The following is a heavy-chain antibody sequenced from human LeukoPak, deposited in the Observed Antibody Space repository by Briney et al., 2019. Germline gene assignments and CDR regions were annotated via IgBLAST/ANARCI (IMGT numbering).Heavy chain of an antibody. CDR3: VKAPRPGAVPIEI. Sequence: GGSLRLSCSASGFTLSNYAMYWVRQPPGKGLKCVSGISRIGGDTYYADSVKGRFTISRDNSKNTLYLQMSSLRPEDTAMYYCVKAPRPGAVPIEIWGGGTMVTVSS. V-gene: IGHV3-64D*06. D-gene: IGHD3-16*01. CDR1: GFTLSNYA. J-gene: IGHJ3*02. CDR2: ISRIGGDT.